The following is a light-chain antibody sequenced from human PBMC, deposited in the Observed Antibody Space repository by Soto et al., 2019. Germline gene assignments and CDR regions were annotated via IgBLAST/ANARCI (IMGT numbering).Light chain of an antibody. Sequence: EFVLTQSPGTLSLSPGERATLSCRASQTVRNNYVAWYQQKPGQAPRLLIYDASSRDTGIPDRFSGGGSGTDFTLTISRLEPEDFAVYYCQQFSSYPLTFGGGTKVEIK. V-gene: IGKV3-20*01. CDR2: DAS. J-gene: IGKJ4*01. CDR1: QTVRNNY. CDR3: QQFSSYPLT.